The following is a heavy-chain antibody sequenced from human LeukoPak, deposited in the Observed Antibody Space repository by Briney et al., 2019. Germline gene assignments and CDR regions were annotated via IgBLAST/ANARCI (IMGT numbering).Heavy chain of an antibody. D-gene: IGHD3-22*01. V-gene: IGHV3-23*01. CDR2: ISGSCGST. CDR1: GFTLSSYG. Sequence: GKSLRLSCVASGFTLSSYGMHWVRQAPGKGLEWVSAISGSCGSTYYADSVKGRFTISRDNSKNTLYLQMNSLRAEDTAVYYCAKDIPGTYYYDSSGYPGFDYWGQGTLVTVSS. J-gene: IGHJ4*02. CDR3: AKDIPGTYYYDSSGYPGFDY.